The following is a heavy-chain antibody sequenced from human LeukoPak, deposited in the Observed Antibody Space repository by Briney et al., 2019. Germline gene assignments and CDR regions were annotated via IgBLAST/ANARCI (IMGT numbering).Heavy chain of an antibody. CDR3: ARGPLYYYYYGMDV. Sequence: GGSLRLSCAASGFTVSSNYMSWVRQAPGKGLGWVSVIYSGGSTYYADSVKGRFTISRDNSKNTLYLQMNSLRAEDTAVYYCARGPLYYYYYGMDVWGQGTTVTVSS. CDR2: IYSGGST. J-gene: IGHJ6*02. CDR1: GFTVSSNY. V-gene: IGHV3-53*01.